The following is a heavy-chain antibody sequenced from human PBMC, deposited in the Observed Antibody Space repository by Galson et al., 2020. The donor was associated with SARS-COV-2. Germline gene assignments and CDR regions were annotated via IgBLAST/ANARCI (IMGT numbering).Heavy chain of an antibody. Sequence: SGPTLVKPTQTLTLTCTFSGFSLSTSGEGVGWIRQPPGKALEWLALIYWNEDKRYSPSLKSRLTITKDTSKNQVVLTMTNMDPVDTATYFCAHVPFLGAGWTTMEHWGQGALVTVSS. J-gene: IGHJ4*02. CDR2: IYWNEDK. D-gene: IGHD1-1*01. CDR3: AHVPFLGAGWTTMEH. CDR1: GFSLSTSGEG. V-gene: IGHV2-5*01.